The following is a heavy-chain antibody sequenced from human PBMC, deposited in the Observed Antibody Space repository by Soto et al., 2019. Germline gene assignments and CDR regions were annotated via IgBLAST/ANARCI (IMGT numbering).Heavy chain of an antibody. Sequence: PGGYLRLSCSASGFTFSSYAMHWVRQAPGKGLEYVSAISSNGGSTYYADSVKGRFTISRDNSKNTLYLQMSSLRAEDTAVYYCVKDPYCSGGSCYSGQDAFDIWGQGTMVTVSS. D-gene: IGHD2-15*01. CDR1: GFTFSSYA. J-gene: IGHJ3*02. CDR3: VKDPYCSGGSCYSGQDAFDI. V-gene: IGHV3-64D*06. CDR2: ISSNGGST.